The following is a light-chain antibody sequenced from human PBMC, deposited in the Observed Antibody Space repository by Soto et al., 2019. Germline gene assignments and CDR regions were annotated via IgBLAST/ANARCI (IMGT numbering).Light chain of an antibody. V-gene: IGKV1-5*03. CDR2: RAS. Sequence: DIQMTQSPSTLSASVGARVPITCRASQTISTWLAWYQQKPGKAPKLLIYRASSLESGVPSRFSGSGSGTEFTLTISSLQPDDFATYYCLQDYNYPWTFGQGTKVDIK. CDR3: LQDYNYPWT. CDR1: QTISTW. J-gene: IGKJ1*01.